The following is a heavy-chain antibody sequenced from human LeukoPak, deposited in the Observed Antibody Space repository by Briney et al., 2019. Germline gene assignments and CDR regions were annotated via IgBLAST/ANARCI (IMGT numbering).Heavy chain of an antibody. CDR2: IIPIFGTA. CDR3: ARGSIAAAGVIDY. J-gene: IGHJ4*02. D-gene: IGHD6-13*01. V-gene: IGHV1-69*05. Sequence: GSSVKVSCKASGGTFSSYAISWVRQAPRQGLEWMGRIIPIFGTANYAQKFQGRVTITTDESTSTAYMELSSLRSEDTAVYYCARGSIAAAGVIDYWGQGTLVTVSS. CDR1: GGTFSSYA.